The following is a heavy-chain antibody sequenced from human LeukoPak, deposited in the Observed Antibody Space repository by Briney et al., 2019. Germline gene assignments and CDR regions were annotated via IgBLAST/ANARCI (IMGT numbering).Heavy chain of an antibody. CDR3: ARKGDYYYYMDV. Sequence: SETLSLTCTVSGGSISSYYWSWIRQPPGKGLEWIGYIYYSGSTNYNPSLKSRVTISVDTSKNQFSLKLSSVTAADTAVYYRARKGDYYYYMDVWGKGTTVTVSS. J-gene: IGHJ6*03. V-gene: IGHV4-59*12. CDR2: IYYSGST. CDR1: GGSISSYY. D-gene: IGHD3-16*01.